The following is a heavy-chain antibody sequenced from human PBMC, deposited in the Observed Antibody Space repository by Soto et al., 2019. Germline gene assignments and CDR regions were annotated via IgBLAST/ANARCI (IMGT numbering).Heavy chain of an antibody. Sequence: PGESLKISCKGSGYSFTSYWIGWVRQMPGKGLEWMGIIYPGDSDTRYSPSFQGQVTISADKSISTAYLQWSSLKASDTAMYYCARTMFGELPKTYYYYGMDVWGQGTTVPVSS. CDR1: GYSFTSYW. V-gene: IGHV5-51*01. D-gene: IGHD3-10*02. CDR3: ARTMFGELPKTYYYYGMDV. J-gene: IGHJ6*02. CDR2: IYPGDSDT.